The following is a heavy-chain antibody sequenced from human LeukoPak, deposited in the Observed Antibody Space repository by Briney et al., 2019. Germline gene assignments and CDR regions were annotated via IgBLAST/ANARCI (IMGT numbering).Heavy chain of an antibody. V-gene: IGHV4-34*01. CDR3: ATQPQEYDSSGWSQFDY. CDR2: INHSGST. D-gene: IGHD6-19*01. J-gene: IGHJ4*02. CDR1: GGSSSAYY. Sequence: PSETLSLTCVLYGGSSSAYYWSWIRQPPGKGLEWIGEINHSGSTNYNPSLKSRVTISVDTSKNQFSLKLSSVTAADTAVYYCATQPQEYDSSGWSQFDYWGQGTLVTVSS.